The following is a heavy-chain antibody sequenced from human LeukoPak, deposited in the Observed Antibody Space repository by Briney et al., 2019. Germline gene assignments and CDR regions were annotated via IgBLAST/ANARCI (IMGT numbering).Heavy chain of an antibody. Sequence: PGRSLRLSCAASGFTFSNYGMHWVRQAPGKGLEWVAVIWYDGSNKFYADSVKGRFTISRDNSKNTLYLQMKSLRAEDTAVYYCARDLQPYCSSTSCHIHLMDVWGQGTTVTVSS. V-gene: IGHV3-33*01. D-gene: IGHD2-2*02. CDR2: IWYDGSNK. CDR1: GFTFSNYG. CDR3: ARDLQPYCSSTSCHIHLMDV. J-gene: IGHJ6*02.